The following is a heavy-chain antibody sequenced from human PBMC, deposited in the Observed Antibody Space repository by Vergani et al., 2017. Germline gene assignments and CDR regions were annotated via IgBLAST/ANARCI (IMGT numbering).Heavy chain of an antibody. J-gene: IGHJ6*02. D-gene: IGHD4-17*01. V-gene: IGHV1-69*04. CDR2: IIPILGIA. Sequence: QVQLVQSGAEVKKPGASVKVSCKASGGTFSSYAISWVRQAPGQGLEWMGRIIPILGIANYAQKFQGRVTITADKSTSTAYMELSSLRSEDTAVYYCARVYGDRTYYYYGMDVWGQGTTVTVSS. CDR1: GGTFSSYA. CDR3: ARVYGDRTYYYYGMDV.